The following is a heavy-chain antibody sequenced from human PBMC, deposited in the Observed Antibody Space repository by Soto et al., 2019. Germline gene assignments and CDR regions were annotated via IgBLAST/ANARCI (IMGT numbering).Heavy chain of an antibody. J-gene: IGHJ4*02. D-gene: IGHD2-15*01. CDR2: ISAYNGNT. CDR1: GYTFTSYG. CDR3: ARTPPLEPVHFDY. V-gene: IGHV1-18*01. Sequence: QVQLVQSGAEAKKPGASVKVSCKASGYTFTSYGNSWVRQAPGQGLECMGWISAYNGNTNYAQKLQGRVTSTTDTSRSTGYMELRSLRSADTAVYYCARTPPLEPVHFDYWGQGTLVTVSS.